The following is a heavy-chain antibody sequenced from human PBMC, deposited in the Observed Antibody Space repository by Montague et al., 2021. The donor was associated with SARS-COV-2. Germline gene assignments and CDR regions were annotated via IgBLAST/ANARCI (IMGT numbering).Heavy chain of an antibody. CDR3: ARDGYSSGWNGLHWFDP. J-gene: IGHJ5*02. CDR2: IYTSGST. Sequence: TLSLTCAVSGGSISSGSYYWSWIRQPAGKGLEWIGRIYTSGSTNYNPSLKSRVTISVDTSKNQFSLKLSSVTAADTAVYYCARDGYSSGWNGLHWFDPWGQGTLVTVSP. V-gene: IGHV4-61*02. CDR1: GGSISSGSYY. D-gene: IGHD6-25*01.